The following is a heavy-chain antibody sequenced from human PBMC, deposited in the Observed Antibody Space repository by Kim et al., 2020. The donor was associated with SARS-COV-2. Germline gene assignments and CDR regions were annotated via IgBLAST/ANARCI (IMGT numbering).Heavy chain of an antibody. J-gene: IGHJ6*02. CDR3: ASEYYYYYYGMDV. Sequence: YAQGFTGRFVFSLDTSVSTAYLQISSLKAEDTAVYYCASEYYYYYYGMDVWGQGTTVTVSS. V-gene: IGHV7-4-1*02.